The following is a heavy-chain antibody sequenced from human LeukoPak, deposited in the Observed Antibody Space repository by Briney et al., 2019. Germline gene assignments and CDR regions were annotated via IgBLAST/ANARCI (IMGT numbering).Heavy chain of an antibody. D-gene: IGHD3-10*01. V-gene: IGHV4-38-2*02. CDR2: IYHSGST. Sequence: SETLSLTCTVSGYSITSGYYWGRVRQPPGKGLEWLASIYHSGSTFYNPSLQSRVTISVDTSKNQYSLRLRSVTAADTAVYYCGRDQDYYGSGSYGPDHWGQGTLVIVSS. CDR1: GYSITSGYY. CDR3: GRDQDYYGSGSYGPDH. J-gene: IGHJ4*02.